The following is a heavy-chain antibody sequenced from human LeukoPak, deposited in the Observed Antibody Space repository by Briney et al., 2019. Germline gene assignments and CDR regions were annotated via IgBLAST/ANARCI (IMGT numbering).Heavy chain of an antibody. V-gene: IGHV7-4-1*02. Sequence: ASVKVSCKASGYTFTSNAINWVRQAPGQGLEWMGWINTNTGNPTYAQGFTGRFVFSLDTSVSTAYLQISSLKAEDTAVYYCARVETSGYSSSWYYYYYMDVWGKGTTVTVSS. D-gene: IGHD6-13*01. CDR2: INTNTGNP. J-gene: IGHJ6*03. CDR3: ARVETSGYSSSWYYYYYMDV. CDR1: GYTFTSNA.